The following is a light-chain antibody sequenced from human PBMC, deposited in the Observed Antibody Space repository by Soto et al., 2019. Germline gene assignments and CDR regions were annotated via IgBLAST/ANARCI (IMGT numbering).Light chain of an antibody. CDR1: SSDVGGYNY. V-gene: IGLV2-14*01. Sequence: HSALTQPASVSGSPGQSISISCTGTSSDVGGYNYVSWYQQHPGKAPKLMIYEVNSRPSGVSNRFSGSKSGNTASLTISGLQAEDEADYYCSSYTSSSTLEVFGTGTKLTVL. CDR2: EVN. CDR3: SSYTSSSTLEV. J-gene: IGLJ1*01.